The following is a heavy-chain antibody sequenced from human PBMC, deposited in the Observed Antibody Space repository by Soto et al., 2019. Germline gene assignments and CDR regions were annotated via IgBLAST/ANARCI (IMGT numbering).Heavy chain of an antibody. V-gene: IGHV4-59*01. CDR1: NGSISTYY. J-gene: IGHJ4*02. CDR3: ARGWGFGSYYYYFDY. CDR2: IHYSGNT. D-gene: IGHD3-22*01. Sequence: SETLSLTCNVSNGSISTYYWTWIRQPPGKGLEWIGYIHYSGNTNYNPSLKSRLTMSADTSRNQISLKLTSVTAADAAVYFCARGWGFGSYYYYFDYWGRGSLVTVSS.